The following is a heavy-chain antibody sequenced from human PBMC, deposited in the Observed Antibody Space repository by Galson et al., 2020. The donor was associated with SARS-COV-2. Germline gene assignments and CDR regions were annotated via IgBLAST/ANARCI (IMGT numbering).Heavy chain of an antibody. CDR2: ISYDGSNK. CDR1: GFTFSSYG. Sequence: GESLKISCAASGFTFSSYGMHWVRQAPGKGLEWVAVISYDGSNKYYADSVKGRFTISRDNSKNTLYLQMNSLRAEDTAVYYCANPLLWFGELPSAGGGMDVWGQGTTVTVSS. J-gene: IGHJ6*02. D-gene: IGHD3-10*01. CDR3: ANPLLWFGELPSAGGGMDV. V-gene: IGHV3-30*18.